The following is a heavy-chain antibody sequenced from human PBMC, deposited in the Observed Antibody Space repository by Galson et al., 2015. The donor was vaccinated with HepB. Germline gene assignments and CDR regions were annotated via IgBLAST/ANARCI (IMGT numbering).Heavy chain of an antibody. CDR3: AREGEILRFFEQTTYCGLDV. V-gene: IGHV1-69*13. D-gene: IGHD3-10*01. Sequence: SVKVSCKASGGTFSTHAISWVRQAPGQGLEWMGGIIPIFGTVDYAQKFQGRLTISADESTSTGYMELSSLRSEDTAVYYCAREGEILRFFEQTTYCGLDVWGQGTTVTVSS. CDR2: IIPIFGTV. J-gene: IGHJ6*02. CDR1: GGTFSTHA.